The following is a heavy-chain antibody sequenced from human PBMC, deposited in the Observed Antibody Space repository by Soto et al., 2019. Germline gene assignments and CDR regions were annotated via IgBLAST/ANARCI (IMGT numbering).Heavy chain of an antibody. CDR1: GFSLSTSGVG. J-gene: IGHJ4*02. CDR3: AHRAGLQGNWDGGYFDY. D-gene: IGHD1-1*01. CDR2: IYWDDDK. V-gene: IGHV2-5*02. Sequence: QITLKESGPTRVKPTQTLTLTCTFSGFSLSTSGVGVGWIRQPPGKALEHLALIYWDDDKRYSPSLKSRLTITKATSKNQVVLTMTNMDPVDTATYYCAHRAGLQGNWDGGYFDYWGQGALVTVSS.